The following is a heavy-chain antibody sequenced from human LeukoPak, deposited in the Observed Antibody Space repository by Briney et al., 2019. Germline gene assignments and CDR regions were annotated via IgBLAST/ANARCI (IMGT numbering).Heavy chain of an antibody. D-gene: IGHD2-21*02. Sequence: GRSLRLSCAASGFALSTYGMHWVRQAPGKGLEWVAVISSDGSNKFYADSVKGRFTISRDGSKNTLYLQMNSLRPDDTAVYFCAKPQVTANWYYFHYWGQGTLVTVSS. CDR2: ISSDGSNK. J-gene: IGHJ4*02. V-gene: IGHV3-30*18. CDR3: AKPQVTANWYYFHY. CDR1: GFALSTYG.